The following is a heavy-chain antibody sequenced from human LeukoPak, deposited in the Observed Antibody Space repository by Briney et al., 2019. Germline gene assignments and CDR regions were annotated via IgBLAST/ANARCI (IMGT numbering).Heavy chain of an antibody. CDR3: ATGPYSAFEM. CDR2: VKGDEIST. CDR1: GFTFTGFW. J-gene: IGHJ3*02. D-gene: IGHD2-21*01. V-gene: IGHV3-74*01. Sequence: PGGSLRLSCAASGFTFTGFWMHWVRQAPGGGLVWVSRVKGDEISTLYADSMKGRFTISRDNAKNTLYLQMNSLRADDTALYYCATGPYSAFEMWGQGTMVTVSS.